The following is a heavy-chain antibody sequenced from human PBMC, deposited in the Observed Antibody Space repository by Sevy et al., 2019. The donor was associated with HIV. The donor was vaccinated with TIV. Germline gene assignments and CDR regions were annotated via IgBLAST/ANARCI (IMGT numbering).Heavy chain of an antibody. Sequence: GGSLRLSCAASGFTFGSYGMHWVRQAPGKGLEWVAVISYDGSNKYYADSVKGRFTISRDNSKNTLYLQMNSLRAEDTAVYYCAKNGNGCYHSDYWGQGTLVTVSS. CDR3: AKNGNGCYHSDY. J-gene: IGHJ4*02. V-gene: IGHV3-30*18. CDR1: GFTFGSYG. D-gene: IGHD1-26*01. CDR2: ISYDGSNK.